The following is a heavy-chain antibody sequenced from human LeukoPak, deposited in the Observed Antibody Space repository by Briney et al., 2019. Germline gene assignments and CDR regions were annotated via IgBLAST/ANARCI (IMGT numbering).Heavy chain of an antibody. J-gene: IGHJ6*02. Sequence: ASVKVSCKASGYTFTSYGISWVRQAPGQGLEWMGWISAYNGNTNYAQKLQGRVTMTTDTSTSTAYMELRSLRSDDTAVYYCARGPELRYFDWHYYYYGMDVWGQGTTVTVSS. D-gene: IGHD3-9*01. CDR1: GYTFTSYG. V-gene: IGHV1-18*01. CDR3: ARGPELRYFDWHYYYYGMDV. CDR2: ISAYNGNT.